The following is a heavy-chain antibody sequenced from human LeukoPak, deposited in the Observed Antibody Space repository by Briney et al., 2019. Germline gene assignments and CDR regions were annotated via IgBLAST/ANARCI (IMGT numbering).Heavy chain of an antibody. V-gene: IGHV3-48*03. CDR3: ARVLCSGGTCLDAFDI. CDR2: ISSSGRTI. Sequence: GGSLRLSCAASGFTFSSYEFNWVRQAPGKGLEWVSYISSSGRTIFYADSVKGRFTISRDNAKNSLYLQMNSLRAEDTAVYYCARVLCSGGTCLDAFDIWGQGTMVTVSS. D-gene: IGHD2-15*01. J-gene: IGHJ3*02. CDR1: GFTFSSYE.